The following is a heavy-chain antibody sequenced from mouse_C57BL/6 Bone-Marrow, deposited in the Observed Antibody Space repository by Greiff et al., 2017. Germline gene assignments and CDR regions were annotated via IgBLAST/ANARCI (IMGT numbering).Heavy chain of an antibody. CDR1: GFSLSTFGMG. D-gene: IGHD2-14*01. J-gene: IGHJ1*03. Sequence: QVTLKVSGPGILQPSQTLSLTCSFSGFSLSTFGMGVGWIRQPSGKGLEWLAHIWWADDKYYHPALKSRLTISKDTSKNHVFLKIANVDTADTSTYYCARKPTGAFYCRSPYWYVDVWGTGTTVTVSS. CDR3: ARKPTGAFYCRSPYWYVDV. CDR2: IWWADDK. V-gene: IGHV8-8*01.